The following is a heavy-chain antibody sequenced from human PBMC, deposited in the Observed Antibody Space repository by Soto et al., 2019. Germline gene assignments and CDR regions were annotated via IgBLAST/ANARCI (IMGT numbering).Heavy chain of an antibody. D-gene: IGHD3-10*01. CDR1: GYSFTSYW. Sequence: GESLKISCKGSGYSFTSYWIGWVRQVPGKGLEWMGIIYPGDSDTRYSPSFQGQVTISADKSISTAYLQWSSLKASDTAMYYCARSRYYYGSGSYYYYYYYCMDVWGKGTTVTVSS. V-gene: IGHV5-51*01. J-gene: IGHJ6*03. CDR2: IYPGDSDT. CDR3: ARSRYYYGSGSYYYYYYYCMDV.